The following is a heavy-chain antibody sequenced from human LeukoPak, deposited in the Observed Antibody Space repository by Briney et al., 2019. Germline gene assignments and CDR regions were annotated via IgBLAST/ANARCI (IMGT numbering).Heavy chain of an antibody. D-gene: IGHD3-10*01. V-gene: IGHV1-18*01. CDR2: ISAYNGNT. CDR1: GYTFTSYG. Sequence: ASVKVSCKASGYTFTSYGISWVRQAPGQGLEWMGWISAYNGNTNYAQKLQGRVTMTTDTSTSTAYMELRSLRSDDTAVYYCARYYYGSGSWWFDPWGQGTLVTVSS. J-gene: IGHJ5*02. CDR3: ARYYYGSGSWWFDP.